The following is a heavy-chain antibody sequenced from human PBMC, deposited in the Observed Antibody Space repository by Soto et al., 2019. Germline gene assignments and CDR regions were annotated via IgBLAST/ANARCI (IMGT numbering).Heavy chain of an antibody. D-gene: IGHD6-6*01. CDR1: GGTFSTYA. CDR2: IIPIFGTA. J-gene: IGHJ3*02. V-gene: IGHV1-69*06. Sequence: QVQLVQSGAEVKKPGSSVKVSCKASGGTFSTYAINWVRQAPGQGLEWMGGIIPIFGTANYAHTFQGRVTITADKSTSTAYMELNSLRSEDTAVYYCARDRVREYYSTSSYGSWAFDIWGQGTMVTVSS. CDR3: ARDRVREYYSTSSYGSWAFDI.